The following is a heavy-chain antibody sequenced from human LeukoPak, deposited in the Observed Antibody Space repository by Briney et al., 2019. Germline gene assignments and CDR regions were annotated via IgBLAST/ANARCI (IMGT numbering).Heavy chain of an antibody. CDR3: ARQRSYDSPRDY. CDR2: IYPGDSDT. V-gene: IGHV5-51*01. CDR1: GYIFTKYW. J-gene: IGHJ4*02. D-gene: IGHD3-22*01. Sequence: SGESLKISCKASGYIFTKYWIGWVRQMPGKGLEWMGIIYPGDSDTRYSPSFQGQVTISADKSISTAYLQWSSLKASDTAMYYCARQRSYDSPRDYWGQGTLVTVSS.